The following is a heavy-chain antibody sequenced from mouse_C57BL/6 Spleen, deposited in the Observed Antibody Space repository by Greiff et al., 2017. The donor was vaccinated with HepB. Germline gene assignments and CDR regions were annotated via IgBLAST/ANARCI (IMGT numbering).Heavy chain of an antibody. CDR1: GFTFSSYA. CDR2: ISDGGSYT. D-gene: IGHD4-1*01. CDR3: ARDALTGTGYFDV. J-gene: IGHJ1*03. Sequence: EVQRVESGGGLVKPGGSLKLSCAASGFTFSSYAMSWVRQTPEKRLEWVATISDGGSYTYYPDNVKGRFTISRDNAKNNLYLQMSHLKSEDTAMYYCARDALTGTGYFDVWGTGTTVTVSS. V-gene: IGHV5-4*01.